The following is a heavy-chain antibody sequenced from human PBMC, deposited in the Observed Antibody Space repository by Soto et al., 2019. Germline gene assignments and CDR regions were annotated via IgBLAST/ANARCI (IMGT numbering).Heavy chain of an antibody. D-gene: IGHD6-13*01. V-gene: IGHV3-15*01. CDR2: IKSRTNGGTT. CDR3: TTGDPISWY. CDR1: GFTFSNAW. Sequence: GGSLRLSCAASGFTFSNAWMSWVRQAPGKGLEWVGRIKSRTNGGTTDYAAPVKGRFTISRDDSKNTLYLQMNSLRTEDTAIDSCTTGDPISWYWGKRTLVRVSS. J-gene: IGHJ4*02.